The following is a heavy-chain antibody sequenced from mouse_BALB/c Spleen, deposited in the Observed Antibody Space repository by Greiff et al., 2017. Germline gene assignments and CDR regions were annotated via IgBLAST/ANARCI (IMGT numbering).Heavy chain of an antibody. CDR1: GFTFTDYY. V-gene: IGHV7-3*02. CDR2: IRNKANGYTT. CDR3: ARWDYRYAMDF. Sequence: DVKLVESGGGLVQPGGSLRLSCATSGFTFTDYYMSWVRQPPGKALEWLGFIRNKANGYTTEYSASVKGRFTISRDNPKNNLFLQMTSLRSEDTAMYYCARWDYRYAMDFWGQGTSVTVSS. D-gene: IGHD2-14*01. J-gene: IGHJ4*01.